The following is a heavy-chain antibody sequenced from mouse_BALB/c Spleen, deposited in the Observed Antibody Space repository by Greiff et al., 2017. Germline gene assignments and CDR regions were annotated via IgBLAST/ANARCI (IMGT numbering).Heavy chain of an antibody. CDR2: INPSTGYT. Sequence: QVQLKESGAELAKPGASVKMSCKASGYTFTSYWMHWVKQRPGQGLEWIGYINPSTGYTEYNQKFKDKATLTADKSTSTAYMQLSSLTSEDSAVYYCARGLILLLLLRWGQGTLVTVSA. J-gene: IGHJ3*01. CDR1: GYTFTSYW. V-gene: IGHV1-7*01. CDR3: ARGLILLLLLR. D-gene: IGHD1-1*01.